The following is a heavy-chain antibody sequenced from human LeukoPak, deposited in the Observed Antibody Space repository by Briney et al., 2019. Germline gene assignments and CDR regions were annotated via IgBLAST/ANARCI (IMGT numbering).Heavy chain of an antibody. D-gene: IGHD6-13*01. CDR1: GFTFSSYA. Sequence: GGSLRLSCAASGFTFSSYAMSWVRQAPGKGLEWVSAISGSGGSTYYADSVKGRFTISRDNSKNTLYLQMNSLRAEDTAVYYCAKERGIAAAGRNYYYYYGMDVWGQGTMVTVSS. CDR2: ISGSGGST. V-gene: IGHV3-23*01. CDR3: AKERGIAAAGRNYYYYYGMDV. J-gene: IGHJ6*02.